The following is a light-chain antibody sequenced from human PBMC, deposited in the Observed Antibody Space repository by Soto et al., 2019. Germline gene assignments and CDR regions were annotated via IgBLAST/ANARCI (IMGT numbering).Light chain of an antibody. J-gene: IGKJ4*01. CDR3: QQANSFPLT. CDR1: QGISRS. Sequence: DIQMTQSPSSVSASVGDRVTITCRASQGISRSLDWYQQKPGKAPKLLIYLASSLESGVPSRFSGSGSRTDFTLTISSLQPEDFATYFCQQANSFPLTFGGGTKVEIK. V-gene: IGKV1-12*01. CDR2: LAS.